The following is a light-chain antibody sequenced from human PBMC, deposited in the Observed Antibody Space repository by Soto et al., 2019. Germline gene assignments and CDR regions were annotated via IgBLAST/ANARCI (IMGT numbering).Light chain of an antibody. Sequence: EIVLTQSPGTLSLSPGERSTFSCIASQSVSSSYIAWYQQKRGQAPRRLIYGASIRATGIPDRFSGSGSGTDFTLTISSLEPEDFAVYYCQQRSNWPITFGQGTRLEIK. CDR3: QQRSNWPIT. CDR2: GAS. CDR1: QSVSSSY. V-gene: IGKV3D-20*02. J-gene: IGKJ5*01.